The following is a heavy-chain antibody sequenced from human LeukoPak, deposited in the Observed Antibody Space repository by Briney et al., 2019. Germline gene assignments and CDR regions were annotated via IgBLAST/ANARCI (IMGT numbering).Heavy chain of an antibody. CDR1: GYTFTGYY. D-gene: IGHD6-13*01. Sequence: ASVKVSXKASGYTFTGYYMHWVRQAPGQGFEWMGRINPNSGGTNYAQKFHGRVTMTRDTSISTAYMELSRLRSDDTAVYYCARSGWSSSWYGHYYYYMDVWGKGTTVTVSS. V-gene: IGHV1-2*06. CDR3: ARSGWSSSWYGHYYYYMDV. J-gene: IGHJ6*03. CDR2: INPNSGGT.